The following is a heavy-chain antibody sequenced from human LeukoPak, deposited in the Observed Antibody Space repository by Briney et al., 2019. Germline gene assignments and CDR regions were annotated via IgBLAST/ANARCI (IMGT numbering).Heavy chain of an antibody. V-gene: IGHV3-23*01. CDR1: GFPFCSYA. CDR2: ISGSGGIT. D-gene: IGHD3-10*01. J-gene: IGHJ4*02. Sequence: GGSLRLSCAASGFPFCSYAMSWVRQAPGKGVEWVSAISGSGGITYYADSVKGRFTISRDNSKNTLYLQMNSLRAEDTAVYYCAKDQSTYGSGSYLPLDYWGQGTLVTVSS. CDR3: AKDQSTYGSGSYLPLDY.